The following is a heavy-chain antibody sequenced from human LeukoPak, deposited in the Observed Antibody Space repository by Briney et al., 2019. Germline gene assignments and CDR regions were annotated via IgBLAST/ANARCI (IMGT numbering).Heavy chain of an antibody. CDR3: AGWQWLDASYYYGMDV. J-gene: IGHJ6*02. Sequence: PGGSLRLSCAASGFTFSSYGMHWVRQAPGKGLEWVAVISYDGSNKYYADSVKGRFTISRDNSKNTLYLQMNSLRAEDTAVYYCAGWQWLDASYYYGMDVWGQGTTVTVSS. CDR1: GFTFSSYG. CDR2: ISYDGSNK. D-gene: IGHD6-19*01. V-gene: IGHV3-30*03.